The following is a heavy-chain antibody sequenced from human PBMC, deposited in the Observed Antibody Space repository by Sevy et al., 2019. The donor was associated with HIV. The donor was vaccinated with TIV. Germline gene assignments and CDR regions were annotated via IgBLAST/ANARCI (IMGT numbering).Heavy chain of an antibody. CDR3: AKDNRRHTYDGTWFDS. CDR2: INWNSDSI. J-gene: IGHJ5*01. CDR1: GFTFEDYA. V-gene: IGHV3-9*01. D-gene: IGHD3-22*01. Sequence: GGSLRLSCAASGFTFEDYAMHWVRQGPGKGLEWVAGINWNSDSIAYAESVKGRFTIYRDNARMYLFLQMRSLRVEDTAFYYGAKDNRRHTYDGTWFDSWGRGTLVTVSS.